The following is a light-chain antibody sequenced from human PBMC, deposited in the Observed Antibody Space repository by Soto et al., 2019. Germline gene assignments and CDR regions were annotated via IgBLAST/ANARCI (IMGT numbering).Light chain of an antibody. J-gene: IGLJ3*02. V-gene: IGLV6-57*04. Sequence: NFMLTQPHSVSESPGKTVTISCTRSSGSISRNYVQWYQQRPGSVPTTVISEDNQRPSGVPDRFSGSIDSSSNSASLTISGLKTEDEADYYCQSYDNNNHWVFGGGTQLTVL. CDR3: QSYDNNNHWV. CDR2: EDN. CDR1: SGSISRNY.